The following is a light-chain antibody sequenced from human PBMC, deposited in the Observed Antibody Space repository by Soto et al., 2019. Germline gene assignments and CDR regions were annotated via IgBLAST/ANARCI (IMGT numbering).Light chain of an antibody. CDR2: EVS. CDR3: SSYAGSNNFWV. Sequence: QSALTQPPSASGSPGQSVTISCTGTSSDVGGYNYVSWYQQHPGKAPKLMIYEVSKRPSGVPDRFSGSKSGNTASLTVSGLQAEDEAEYYCSSYAGSNNFWVFGGRTTLTVL. J-gene: IGLJ3*02. CDR1: SSDVGGYNY. V-gene: IGLV2-8*01.